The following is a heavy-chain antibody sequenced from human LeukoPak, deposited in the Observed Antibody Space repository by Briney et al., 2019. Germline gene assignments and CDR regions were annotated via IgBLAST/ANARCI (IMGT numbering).Heavy chain of an antibody. J-gene: IGHJ4*02. D-gene: IGHD3-10*01. CDR1: GYTFTSYG. CDR2: INPNSGGT. CDR3: ATRSTLWFGESFDY. Sequence: ASVKVSCKASGYTFTSYGISWVRQAPGQGLEWMGWINPNSGGTNYAQKFQGRVTMTRDTSISTAYMELSRLRSDDTAVYYCATRSTLWFGESFDYWGQGTLVTVSS. V-gene: IGHV1-2*02.